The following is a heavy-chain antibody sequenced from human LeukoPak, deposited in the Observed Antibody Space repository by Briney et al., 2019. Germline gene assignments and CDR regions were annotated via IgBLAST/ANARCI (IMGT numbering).Heavy chain of an antibody. D-gene: IGHD1-26*01. J-gene: IGHJ4*02. CDR1: GFTFSSYA. CDR3: AKARVGATPFDY. V-gene: IGHV3-30-3*01. CDR2: ISYDGSNK. Sequence: GGSLRLSCAASGFTFSSYAMHWVRQAPGKGLEWVAVISYDGSNKYYADSVKGRFTISRDNSKNTLYLQMNSLRAEDTAVYYCAKARVGATPFDYWGQGTLVTVSS.